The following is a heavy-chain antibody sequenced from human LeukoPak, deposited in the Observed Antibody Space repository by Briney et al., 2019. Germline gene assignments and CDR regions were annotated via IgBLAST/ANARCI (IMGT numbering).Heavy chain of an antibody. Sequence: SETLSLTCTVSGGSISSYYWSWIRQPPGKGLEWIGYIYYSGSTNYNPSLKSRVTISVDTSKNQFSLKLSSVTAADTAVYYCARQTYYDFWSGYYRLYAFDIWGQGTMVTVSS. CDR1: GGSISSYY. D-gene: IGHD3-3*01. CDR3: ARQTYYDFWSGYYRLYAFDI. J-gene: IGHJ3*02. CDR2: IYYSGST. V-gene: IGHV4-59*12.